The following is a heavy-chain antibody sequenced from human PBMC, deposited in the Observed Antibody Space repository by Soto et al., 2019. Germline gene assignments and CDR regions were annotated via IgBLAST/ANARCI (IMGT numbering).Heavy chain of an antibody. CDR2: IIPILGIA. D-gene: IGHD3-22*01. CDR1: GGTFSSYT. CDR3: ARGSYYDRGPHWYFDL. V-gene: IGHV1-69*02. J-gene: IGHJ2*01. Sequence: QVQLVQSGAEVKKPGSSVKVSCKASGGTFSSYTISWVRQAPGQGLEWMGRIIPILGIANYAQKFQGRVTITADKCTSTAYMELSSLRSEDTAVYYCARGSYYDRGPHWYFDLWGRGTLVTVSS.